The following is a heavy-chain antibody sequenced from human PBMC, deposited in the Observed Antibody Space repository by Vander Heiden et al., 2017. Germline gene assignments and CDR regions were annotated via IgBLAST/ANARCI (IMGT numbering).Heavy chain of an antibody. CDR3: AKDLAPFITPYGMDV. CDR2: ISYDGSNK. V-gene: IGHV3-30*18. D-gene: IGHD3-22*01. J-gene: IGHJ6*02. CDR1: GFPFSSYG. Sequence: QVQLVESGGGVVQPGRSLRLSCAASGFPFSSYGMHWVRQAPGKGLEWVAVISYDGSNKYYADSVKGRFTISRDNSKNTLYLQMNSLRAEDTAVYYCAKDLAPFITPYGMDVWGQGTTVTVSS.